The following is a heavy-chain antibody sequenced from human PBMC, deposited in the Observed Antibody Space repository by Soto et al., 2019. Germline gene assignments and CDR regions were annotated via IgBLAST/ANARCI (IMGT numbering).Heavy chain of an antibody. CDR3: GRANSIFGIGTEVYEI. CDR1: GGSFSGYV. D-gene: IGHD3-3*01. CDR2: IIPVHNIT. Sequence: QVQLVQSGAEVKKPGSSVRVSCMTSGGSFSGYVFTWVRQAPGQGLEWMGRIIPVHNITNYAESLQGRVTISADTSSTTTYMELNTLRSDDTAVYFCGRANSIFGIGTEVYEIWGQGTRVIVSS. V-gene: IGHV1-69*04. J-gene: IGHJ3*02.